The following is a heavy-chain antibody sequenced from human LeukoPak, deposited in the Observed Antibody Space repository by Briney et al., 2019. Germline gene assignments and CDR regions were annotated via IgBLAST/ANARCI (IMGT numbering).Heavy chain of an antibody. D-gene: IGHD4-11*01. CDR3: ARQVDYSNYGFDY. J-gene: IGHJ4*02. Sequence: GGSLRLSCAASGFTFGSYWMSWVRQAPGKGLEWVANIKQDGSEKYYVGSVKGRFTISRDNAKNSLYLQMNSLRAEDTAVYYCARQVDYSNYGFDYWGQGTLVTVSS. V-gene: IGHV3-7*01. CDR1: GFTFGSYW. CDR2: IKQDGSEK.